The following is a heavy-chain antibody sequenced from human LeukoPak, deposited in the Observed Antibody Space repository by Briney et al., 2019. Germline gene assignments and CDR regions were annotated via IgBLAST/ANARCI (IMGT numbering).Heavy chain of an antibody. J-gene: IGHJ3*02. V-gene: IGHV1-8*01. Sequence: ASVKVSCEASGYTFTSYDINWVRQATEQGLEWMGWMNPNSGNTGYAQKFQGRVTMTRNTSISTAYMELSSLRSEDTAVYYCARLLGYCSSTSCYGAFDIWGQGTMVTVSS. D-gene: IGHD2-2*01. CDR2: MNPNSGNT. CDR3: ARLLGYCSSTSCYGAFDI. CDR1: GYTFTSYD.